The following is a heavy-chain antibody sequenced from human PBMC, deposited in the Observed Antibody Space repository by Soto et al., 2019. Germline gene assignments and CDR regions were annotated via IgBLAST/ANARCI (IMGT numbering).Heavy chain of an antibody. J-gene: IGHJ6*02. D-gene: IGHD3-3*01. CDR2: IWYDERNK. CDR1: GFTFSSYG. Sequence: PGGSLRLSCAASGFTFSSYGMHWVRQAPGKGLEWVAVIWYDERNKYYAESVKGRFTISRDNSKNTLYLQMNSLRAEDTAVYHYARDPNQGWIFGVVTPIGMDVWGQGTTVTVSS. CDR3: ARDPNQGWIFGVVTPIGMDV. V-gene: IGHV3-33*01.